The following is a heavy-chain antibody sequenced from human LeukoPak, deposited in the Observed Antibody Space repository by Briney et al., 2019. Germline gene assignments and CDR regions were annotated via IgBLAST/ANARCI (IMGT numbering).Heavy chain of an antibody. CDR2: ISSGSRSI. CDR1: GFTFSSYT. V-gene: IGHV3-21*01. Sequence: GGSLRLSCAAPGFTFSSYTMNWVRQAPGKGLEWVSSISSGSRSIFYADSVKGRFTISRDNAKNSLYLQMNSLRAEDTAVYYCAREKASGYANWGQGTLVTVSS. D-gene: IGHD5-12*01. CDR3: AREKASGYAN. J-gene: IGHJ4*02.